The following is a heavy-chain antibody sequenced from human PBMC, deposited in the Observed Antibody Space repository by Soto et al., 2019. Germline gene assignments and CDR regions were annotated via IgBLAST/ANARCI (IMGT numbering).Heavy chain of an antibody. D-gene: IGHD1-26*01. CDR2: IYYSGST. V-gene: IGHV4-59*01. CDR3: ARATPRLTPSGSYELDY. CDR1: GGSISSYY. Sequence: SETLSLTCTVSGGSISSYYWSWIRQPPGKGLEWIGYIYYSGSTNYNPSLKSRVTISVDTSKNQFSLKLSSVTAADTAVYYCARATPRLTPSGSYELDYWGQGTLVTVSS. J-gene: IGHJ4*02.